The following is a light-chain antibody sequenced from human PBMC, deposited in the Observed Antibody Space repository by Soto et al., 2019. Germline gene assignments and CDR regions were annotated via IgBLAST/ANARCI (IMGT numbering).Light chain of an antibody. Sequence: IQLTQSPSSLSASVGDRVTITCRASQGVSSYLAWYQQKPGKAPNLLIYVTSTLQSGVPSRFSGSGSGTDFTLTISSLQTEDFATYYCQQHNSYPLTFGGGTKVDIK. CDR2: VTS. V-gene: IGKV1-9*01. CDR1: QGVSSY. J-gene: IGKJ4*01. CDR3: QQHNSYPLT.